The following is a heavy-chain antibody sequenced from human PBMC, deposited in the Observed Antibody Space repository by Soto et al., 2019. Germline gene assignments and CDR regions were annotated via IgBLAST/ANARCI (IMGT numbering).Heavy chain of an antibody. CDR2: ISYDGSNK. J-gene: IGHJ5*02. V-gene: IGHV3-30*18. CDR3: AKEMGDWFDP. CDR1: GFTFSSYG. Sequence: GGSLRLSCAASGFTFSSYGMHWVRQAPGKGLEWVAVISYDGSNKYYADSVKGRFTISRDNSKNTLYLQMNSLRAEDTAVYYCAKEMGDWFDPWGQGTLVTVSS. D-gene: IGHD2-8*01.